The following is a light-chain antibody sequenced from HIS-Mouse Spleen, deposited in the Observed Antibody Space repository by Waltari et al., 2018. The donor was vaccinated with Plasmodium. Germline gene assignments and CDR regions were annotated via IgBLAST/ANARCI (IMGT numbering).Light chain of an antibody. Sequence: SYELTQPPSVSVSPGQTARITCSGDALPKNSASWYQQKSGQAPVLVIYEDSKRPSGIPERFSGSSSGTMATLTISGAQVEDEADYCCYSTDSSGNHRVFGGGTKLTVL. CDR2: EDS. J-gene: IGLJ3*02. CDR1: ALPKNS. CDR3: YSTDSSGNHRV. V-gene: IGLV3-10*01.